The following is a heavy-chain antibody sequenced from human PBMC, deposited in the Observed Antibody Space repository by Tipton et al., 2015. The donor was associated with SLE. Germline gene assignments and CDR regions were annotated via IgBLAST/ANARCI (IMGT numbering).Heavy chain of an antibody. J-gene: IGHJ4*02. D-gene: IGHD3-10*01. CDR3: AKDIEEYYYGSGSYFDY. CDR2: ISWDSGSI. V-gene: IGHV3-9*01. CDR1: GFTFGDYA. Sequence: SLRLSCAASGFTFGDYAMHWVRQAPGKGLEWVSGISWDSGSIGYADSVKGRFTISRDNAKNSLYLQMNSLRAEDTALHYCAKDIEEYYYGSGSYFDYWGQGTLVTVSS.